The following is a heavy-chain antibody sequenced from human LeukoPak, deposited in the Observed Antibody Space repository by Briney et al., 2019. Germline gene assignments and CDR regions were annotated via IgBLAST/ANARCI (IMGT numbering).Heavy chain of an antibody. J-gene: IGHJ3*02. Sequence: PSETLSLTCTVSGGSISSYYWSWIRQPPGKGLEWIGYIYYSGSTNYNPSLESRVTISVDTSKNQFSLKLSSVTAADTAVFYCARADRRRNAIDIWGQGTMVTVSS. V-gene: IGHV4-59*01. CDR1: GGSISSYY. CDR2: IYYSGST. CDR3: ARADRRRNAIDI.